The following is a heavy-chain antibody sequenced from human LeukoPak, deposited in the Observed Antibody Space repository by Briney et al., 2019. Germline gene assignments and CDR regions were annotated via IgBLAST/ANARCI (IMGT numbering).Heavy chain of an antibody. V-gene: IGHV4-39*01. CDR2: IYYSGST. D-gene: IGHD2-2*01. Sequence: SETLSLTCTVSGGSISSSSYYWGWIRQPPGKGLEWIGSIYYSGSTYYNPSLKRRVTISVDTSKNQFSLKLNSVTAADTAVHYCARQGQSPYHNLAYWGQGTLVTVSS. J-gene: IGHJ4*02. CDR1: GGSISSSSYY. CDR3: ARQGQSPYHNLAY.